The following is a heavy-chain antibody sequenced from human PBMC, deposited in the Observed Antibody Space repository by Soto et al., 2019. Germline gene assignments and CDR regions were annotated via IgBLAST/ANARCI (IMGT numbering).Heavy chain of an antibody. Sequence: PGGSRRLSCSSSGFTVISYSMNWFRQAPGKWLEWVSSISSSSSYIYYADSVKGRFTISRDNAKNSLYLQMNSLRAEDTAVYYCARDSGDGYNFGGGPEYYYYGMDVWGQGTTVTISS. J-gene: IGHJ6*02. CDR1: GFTVISYS. V-gene: IGHV3-21*01. CDR3: ARDSGDGYNFGGGPEYYYYGMDV. D-gene: IGHD5-12*01. CDR2: ISSSSSYI.